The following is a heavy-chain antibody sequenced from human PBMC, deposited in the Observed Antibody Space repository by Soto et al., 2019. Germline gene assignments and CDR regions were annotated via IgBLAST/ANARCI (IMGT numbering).Heavy chain of an antibody. Sequence: ASVKVSCKTSGYTFTDYYMHWVRHAPGQGLEWMGWINPNSGGPISAQKFQGRVTMTRDTSISTAYSELTSLRSDDTAVYYCARILSEEVGALDYWGQGTLVTVSS. J-gene: IGHJ4*02. V-gene: IGHV1-2*02. CDR1: GYTFTDYY. D-gene: IGHD1-26*01. CDR3: ARILSEEVGALDY. CDR2: INPNSGGP.